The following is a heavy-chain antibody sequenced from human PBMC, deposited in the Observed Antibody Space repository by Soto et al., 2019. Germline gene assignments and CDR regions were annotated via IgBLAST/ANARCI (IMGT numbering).Heavy chain of an antibody. V-gene: IGHV3-23*01. CDR1: GFTFSSYA. CDR2: ISGSGGST. J-gene: IGHJ6*03. D-gene: IGHD3-10*01. CDR3: AKAGEGKYYYGSGTPGGYYYMDV. Sequence: GGSLRLSCAASGFTFSSYAMSWVRQAPGKGLEWVSAISGSGGSTYYADSVKGRFTISRDNSKNTLYLQMISLRAEDTAVYYCAKAGEGKYYYGSGTPGGYYYMDVWGKGTTVTVSS.